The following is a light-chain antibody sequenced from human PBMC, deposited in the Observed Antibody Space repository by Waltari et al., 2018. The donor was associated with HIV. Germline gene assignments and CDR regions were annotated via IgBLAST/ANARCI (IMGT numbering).Light chain of an antibody. J-gene: IGLJ2*01. V-gene: IGLV3-21*02. CDR1: ILRKTS. CDR3: QVWDTTSNVYVV. CDR2: DDS. Sequence: SYGLTQPPSVSVAPGQTALIPRLETILRKTSVHWFQQKPGQAPILVVYDDSDRPSGISERFSGSRSGDTATLTIVGVKAEDEADYYCQVWDTTSNVYVVFGGGTKLTVL.